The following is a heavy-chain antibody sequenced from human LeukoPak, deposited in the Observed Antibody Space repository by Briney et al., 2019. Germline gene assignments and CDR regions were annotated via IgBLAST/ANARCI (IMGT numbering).Heavy chain of an antibody. D-gene: IGHD5-24*01. CDR3: ARGRRWLQLRTGYYFDY. V-gene: IGHV4-34*01. Sequence: PSETLSLTCAVYGGSFSGYYWSWIRQPPGKGLEWIGEINHSGSTNYNPSLKSRVTISVDTSKNQFSLKLSSVTAADTAVYYCARGRRWLQLRTGYYFDYWGQGTLVTVSS. J-gene: IGHJ4*02. CDR1: GGSFSGYY. CDR2: INHSGST.